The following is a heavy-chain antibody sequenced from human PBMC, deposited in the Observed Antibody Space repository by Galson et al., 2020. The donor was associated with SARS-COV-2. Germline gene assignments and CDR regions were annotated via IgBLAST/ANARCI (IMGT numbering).Heavy chain of an antibody. CDR2: ISHDGKIQ. V-gene: IGHV3-30*04. CDR1: GSTFTNYA. D-gene: IGHD1-26*01. J-gene: IGHJ3*02. CDR3: TRDVSGGASDI. Sequence: GGSLRLSCAASGSTFTNYAMHWVRQAPGKGLEWLTVISHDGKIQVYADSVKGRFTISRDNSGNMVFLQIVSLRPDDTALYYCTRDVSGGASDIWGQGTMVTVSS.